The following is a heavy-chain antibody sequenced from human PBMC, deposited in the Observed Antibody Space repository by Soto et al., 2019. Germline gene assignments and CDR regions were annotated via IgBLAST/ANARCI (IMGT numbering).Heavy chain of an antibody. CDR1: GDSISSGAYY. V-gene: IGHV4-31*03. D-gene: IGHD4-17*01. J-gene: IGHJ5*02. Sequence: QVQLQESGPGLVKPSQTLSLTCTVSGDSISSGAYYWSWVRQHPGKGLGWIGYIYNSGSTYYNPSLKSRVTISIDTSNNQVSLKLTSVTAADTAVYYCAKSYGPTDTWFDPWGQGTLVIVSS. CDR3: AKSYGPTDTWFDP. CDR2: IYNSGST.